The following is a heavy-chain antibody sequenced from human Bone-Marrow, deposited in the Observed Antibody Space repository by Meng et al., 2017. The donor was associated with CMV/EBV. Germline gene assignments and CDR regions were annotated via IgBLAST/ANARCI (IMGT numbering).Heavy chain of an antibody. Sequence: ASVKVSCKASGYNFTGYYMHWVRQAPGQGLEWMGWINPNSGGTNYAQKFQGRVTMTGDTSITTAYMELSRLRSDDMAVYYCTRVKRYCTGGTCSSTGYYGMDVWGQGTTATSP. CDR2: INPNSGGT. V-gene: IGHV1-2*02. CDR1: GYNFTGYY. D-gene: IGHD2-15*01. CDR3: TRVKRYCTGGTCSSTGYYGMDV. J-gene: IGHJ6*02.